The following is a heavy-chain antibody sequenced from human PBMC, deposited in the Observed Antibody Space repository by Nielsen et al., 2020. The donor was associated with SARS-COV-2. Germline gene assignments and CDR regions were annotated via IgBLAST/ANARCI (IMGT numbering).Heavy chain of an antibody. D-gene: IGHD2-2*01. Sequence: GESLKISCAASGFTFSGYAMSWVRQAPGKGLEWVSTISGSGRDTFYADSVRGRFTTSRDNSKNTLCLQLNSLRAEDTAVYYCAKDRGCSSTSCYSIDSYYYGMDVWGQGTTVTVSS. CDR2: ISGSGRDT. CDR3: AKDRGCSSTSCYSIDSYYYGMDV. J-gene: IGHJ6*02. V-gene: IGHV3-23*01. CDR1: GFTFSGYA.